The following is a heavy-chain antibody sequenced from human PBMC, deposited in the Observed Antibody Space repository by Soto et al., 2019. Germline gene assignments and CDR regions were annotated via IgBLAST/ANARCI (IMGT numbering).Heavy chain of an antibody. D-gene: IGHD2-21*01. CDR1: GFSLSTSGVG. Sequence: QITLKESGPTLVKPTQTLTLTCTFSGFSLSTSGVGVGWIRQPPGQALEWLVLIYWGGDKRYSPSLKSRLTSTTDTTKDQVVLTMTNMDPVDTATYYCAYAACGLAFDYWGQGTLVTVSS. CDR2: IYWGGDK. J-gene: IGHJ4*02. V-gene: IGHV2-5*02. CDR3: AYAACGLAFDY.